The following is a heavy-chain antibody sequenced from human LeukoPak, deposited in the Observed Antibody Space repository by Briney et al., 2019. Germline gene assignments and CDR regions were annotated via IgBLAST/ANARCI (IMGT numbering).Heavy chain of an antibody. CDR2: ISYDGSNK. CDR1: GFTFRSYG. D-gene: IGHD3-10*01. CDR3: AKETEYYGSGSYEY. Sequence: GGSLRLSCAASGFTFRSYGMHWVRQAPGKGLEWVAVISYDGSNKYYADSVKGRFTISRDNSKNTLYLQMNSLRAEDTAVYYCAKETEYYGSGSYEYWGQGTLVTVSS. V-gene: IGHV3-30*18. J-gene: IGHJ4*02.